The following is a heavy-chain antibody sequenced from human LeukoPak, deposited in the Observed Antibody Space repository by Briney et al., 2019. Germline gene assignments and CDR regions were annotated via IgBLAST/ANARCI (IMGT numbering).Heavy chain of an antibody. CDR1: GGSISSYY. J-gene: IGHJ4*02. CDR3: ARSDYGDYVWTFDY. Sequence: SETLSLTCTVSGGSISSYYWSWLRQPPGKGLEWIGYIYYSGSTNYNPSLKSRVTISVDTSKNQFSLKLSSVTAADTAVYYCARSDYGDYVWTFDYWGQGTLVTVSS. V-gene: IGHV4-59*01. CDR2: IYYSGST. D-gene: IGHD4-17*01.